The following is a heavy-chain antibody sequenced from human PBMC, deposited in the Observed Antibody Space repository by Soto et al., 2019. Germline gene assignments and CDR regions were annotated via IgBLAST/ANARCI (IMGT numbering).Heavy chain of an antibody. CDR3: ARDRSGWYDF. CDR2: IIPIFGTA. J-gene: IGHJ4*02. V-gene: IGHV1-69*06. Sequence: QVELVQSGAEVKKPGSSVKVSCQASEDTFRNYAISWVRQAPGQGLEWMGGIIPIFGTANYAQKFQDRVTRTADTAASTVYMELRSLRSDDSAVFYCARDRSGWYDFWGQGTLVTVSA. CDR1: EDTFRNYA. D-gene: IGHD6-19*01.